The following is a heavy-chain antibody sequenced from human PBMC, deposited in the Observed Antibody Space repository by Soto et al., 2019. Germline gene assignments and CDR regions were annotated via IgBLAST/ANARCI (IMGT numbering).Heavy chain of an antibody. J-gene: IGHJ4*02. CDR3: ARALWPSSGWCTGASYYFDY. Sequence: GASVKVSCKASGYTFTSYYMHWVRQAPGQGLEWMGIINPSGGSTSYAQKFQGRVTMTRDTSTSTVYMELSSLGSEDTAVYYCARALWPSSGWCTGASYYFDYWGQGTLVTVSS. V-gene: IGHV1-46*01. D-gene: IGHD6-19*01. CDR2: INPSGGST. CDR1: GYTFTSYY.